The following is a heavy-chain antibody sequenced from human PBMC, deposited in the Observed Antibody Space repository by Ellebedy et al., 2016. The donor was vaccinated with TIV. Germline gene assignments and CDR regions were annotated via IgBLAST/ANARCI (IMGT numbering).Heavy chain of an antibody. Sequence: GESLKISCAASGFAFSSYGMSWVRQAPGKGLEWVSAIGSSGSTTYYADSVMGRFTISRDNSKNMLYLQMNSLRVEDTAVYYCRSVWAVMTANENWGQGTLVTVSS. V-gene: IGHV3-23*01. CDR3: RSVWAVMTANEN. CDR1: GFAFSSYG. J-gene: IGHJ4*02. CDR2: IGSSGSTT. D-gene: IGHD3-10*01.